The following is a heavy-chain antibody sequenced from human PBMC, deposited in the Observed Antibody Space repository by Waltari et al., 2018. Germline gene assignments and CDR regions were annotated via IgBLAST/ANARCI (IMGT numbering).Heavy chain of an antibody. J-gene: IGHJ3*02. V-gene: IGHV1-69*06. Sequence: QVQLVQSVAEVKKPGSSVKVSCTASAGTFRIFAIIWVRQAPGQGLEWMGGSIPIFGTANYAQKFQGRVKITADKSTSTAYMELSSLRSEDTAVYYCARDWYYGSGSSAAFDIWGQGTMVTVSS. CDR3: ARDWYYGSGSSAAFDI. CDR1: AGTFRIFA. CDR2: SIPIFGTA. D-gene: IGHD3-10*01.